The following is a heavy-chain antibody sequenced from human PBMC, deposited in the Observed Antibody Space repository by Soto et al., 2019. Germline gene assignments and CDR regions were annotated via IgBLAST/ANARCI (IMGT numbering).Heavy chain of an antibody. CDR3: ARVLGGMATVPFDY. V-gene: IGHV3-30-3*01. D-gene: IGHD4-4*01. CDR2: ISYEGSNK. J-gene: IGHJ4*02. Sequence: QVQLVESGGGVVQPGRSLRLSCAASGFTFSSYAMHWVRQAPGTGLEWVAVISYEGSNKYYADSVKGRFTISRDNSKNTLYLQMNNLRTEDTAVYYCARVLGGMATVPFDYWGQGALVTVSS. CDR1: GFTFSSYA.